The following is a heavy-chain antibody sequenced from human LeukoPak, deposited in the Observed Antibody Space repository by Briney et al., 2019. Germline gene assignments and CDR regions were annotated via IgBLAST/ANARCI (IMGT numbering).Heavy chain of an antibody. V-gene: IGHV4-34*01. Sequence: SETLSLTCAVYGGSFSGYYWSWIRQPPGKGLEWIGEINHSGSTNYNPSLKSRVTISVDTSKNQFSLKLSSVTAADTAVYYCAREDIVVVVAATHNWFDPWGQGTLVTVSS. J-gene: IGHJ5*02. CDR2: INHSGST. CDR3: AREDIVVVVAATHNWFDP. D-gene: IGHD2-15*01. CDR1: GGSFSGYY.